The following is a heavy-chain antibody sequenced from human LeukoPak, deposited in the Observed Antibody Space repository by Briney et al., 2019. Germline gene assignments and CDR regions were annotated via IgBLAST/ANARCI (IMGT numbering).Heavy chain of an antibody. CDR1: GASINSYY. CDR3: AKDRELGC. CDR2: TYYSGST. D-gene: IGHD1-26*01. Sequence: SETLSLTCSVSGASINSYYWNWIRQPPGKGLEWIGNTYYSGSTNYNPSLSSRVTISLDTSKNKFSLKMTPVTPADTAVSYCAKDRELGCWGQGTLLTLSS. V-gene: IGHV4-59*01. J-gene: IGHJ4*02.